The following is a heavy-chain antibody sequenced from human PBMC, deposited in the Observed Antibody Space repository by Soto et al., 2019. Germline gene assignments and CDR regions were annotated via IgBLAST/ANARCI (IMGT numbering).Heavy chain of an antibody. Sequence: GGSLRLSCAASGFTFSSYGMHWVRQAPGKGLEWVAVIWYDGSNKYYADSVKGRFTISRDNSKNTLYLQMNSLRAEDTAVYYCARDLAPAYIYCSGGSCYSIDPWGQGTLVTVSS. J-gene: IGHJ5*02. D-gene: IGHD2-15*01. CDR3: ARDLAPAYIYCSGGSCYSIDP. CDR1: GFTFSSYG. CDR2: IWYDGSNK. V-gene: IGHV3-33*01.